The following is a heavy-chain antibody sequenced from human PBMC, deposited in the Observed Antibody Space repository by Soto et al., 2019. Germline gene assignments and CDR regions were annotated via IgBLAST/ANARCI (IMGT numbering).Heavy chain of an antibody. J-gene: IGHJ5*02. CDR1: GFTFSSYG. CDR3: ARDGRRAATKGALYNWFDP. CDR2: LSYDGTNK. Sequence: QVQLVESGGGVVQPGRSLRLSCAASGFTFSSYGMHWVRQAPGKGLEWVAVLSYDGTNKYSVDSVEGRFTISRDNSKNTLYLQRNSLRAEDTAVYDCARDGRRAATKGALYNWFDPWGQGTLVTVSS. V-gene: IGHV3-30*03. D-gene: IGHD6-13*01.